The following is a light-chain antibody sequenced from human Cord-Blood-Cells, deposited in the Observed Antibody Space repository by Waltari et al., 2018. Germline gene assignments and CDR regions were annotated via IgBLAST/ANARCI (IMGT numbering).Light chain of an antibody. Sequence: SYELPQPPSVSVSPGQAARITCSGEALPKQYAYWYQQKPGQAPVLVIYKDSERPSGIPERFSGSSSGTTVTLTISGVQAEDEADYYCQSADSSGTWVFGGGTKLTVL. CDR1: ALPKQY. J-gene: IGLJ3*02. CDR2: KDS. V-gene: IGLV3-25*02. CDR3: QSADSSGTWV.